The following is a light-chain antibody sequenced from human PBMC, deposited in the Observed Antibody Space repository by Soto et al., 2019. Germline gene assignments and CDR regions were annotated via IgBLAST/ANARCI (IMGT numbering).Light chain of an antibody. V-gene: IGLV2-8*01. CDR3: SSYAASNNFYFV. Sequence: QSALTQPPSASGSPGQSVTISCTGTSSDVGGYNYVSWYQQYPGRAPKLMIYEVTKRPSGVPARFSGSKSGNTASLTVSGLQAEDEADYYGSSYAASNNFYFVFGGGTKLTVL. J-gene: IGLJ3*02. CDR2: EVT. CDR1: SSDVGGYNY.